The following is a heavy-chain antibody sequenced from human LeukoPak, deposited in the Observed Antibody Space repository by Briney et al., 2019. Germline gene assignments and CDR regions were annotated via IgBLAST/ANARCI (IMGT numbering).Heavy chain of an antibody. CDR1: GYSFASYW. V-gene: IGHV5-51*01. Sequence: GESLKISCEGSGYSFASYWIGWVRQLPGKGLEWMGIIFPTDSDTRYSPSFQGQVTISADKSISTAYLQWSSLKASDTAMYYCARLSAMVQGVMDYWGQGTLVTVSP. D-gene: IGHD3-10*01. CDR3: ARLSAMVQGVMDY. CDR2: IFPTDSDT. J-gene: IGHJ4*02.